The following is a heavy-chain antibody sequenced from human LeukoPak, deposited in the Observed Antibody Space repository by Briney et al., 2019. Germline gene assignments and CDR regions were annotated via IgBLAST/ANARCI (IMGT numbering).Heavy chain of an antibody. CDR3: ARSAVTTPPPFDY. CDR2: ISSSSSYI. CDR1: GXTFSSYS. V-gene: IGHV3-21*01. D-gene: IGHD4-11*01. J-gene: IGHJ4*02. Sequence: GGSLRLSCAASGXTFSSYSMNWVRQAPGKGLEWVSSISSSSSYIYYADSVKGRFTISRDNAKNSLYLQMNSLRAEDTAVYYCARSAVTTPPPFDYWGQGTLVTVSS.